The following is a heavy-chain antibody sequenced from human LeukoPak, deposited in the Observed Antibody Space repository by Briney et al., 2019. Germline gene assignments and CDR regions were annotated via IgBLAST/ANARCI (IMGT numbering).Heavy chain of an antibody. CDR1: GITFSSYG. CDR2: ISSTGGTT. D-gene: IGHD3-22*01. J-gene: IGHJ5*02. CDR3: ASTPGPITMIVSYNWFDP. Sequence: GGTLRLSCAASGITFSSYGMSWVRQAPGKGLEWVSSISSTGGTTYYADSVKGRFTISRDNSKNTLYLQMNSLRAEDTAVYYCASTPGPITMIVSYNWFDPWGQGTLVTVSS. V-gene: IGHV3-23*01.